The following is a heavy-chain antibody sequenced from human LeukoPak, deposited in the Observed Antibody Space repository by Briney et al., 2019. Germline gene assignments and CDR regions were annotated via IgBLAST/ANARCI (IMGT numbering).Heavy chain of an antibody. CDR1: VFTFSNNW. CDR2: IKKDGSEK. V-gene: IGHV3-7*01. J-gene: IGHJ5*02. D-gene: IGHD2-8*02. Sequence: GGSLRLSCAASVFTFSNNWMSWVRQAPGKGLECVANIKKDGSEKYYINSVKGRFTISRDNAKNSLYLQMDSLRAEDTALYYCVKDAGTAWGQGTLVTVSS. CDR3: VKDAGTA.